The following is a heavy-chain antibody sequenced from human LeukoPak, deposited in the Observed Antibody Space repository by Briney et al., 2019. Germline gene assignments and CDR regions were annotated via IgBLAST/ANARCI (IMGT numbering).Heavy chain of an antibody. D-gene: IGHD2-21*02. CDR3: AKPGGTMTTIPSSEGVFDY. CDR2: FEGSGGCS. CDR1: GFTFSSYA. Sequence: GGCLRLSCAGPGFTFSSYAMSWLRQAPGKGVEGVEPFEGSGGCSYYADSVKLRFTISRDNSKNTLYLQMNNLRAEDTAVYYCAKPGGTMTTIPSSEGVFDYWGQGTLVTVSS. V-gene: IGHV3-23*01. J-gene: IGHJ4*02.